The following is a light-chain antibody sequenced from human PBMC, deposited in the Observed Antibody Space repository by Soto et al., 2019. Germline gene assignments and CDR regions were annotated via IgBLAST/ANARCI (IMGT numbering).Light chain of an antibody. V-gene: IGLV8-61*01. CDR1: SGSVSTSYY. CDR3: VLNMGSGIWV. CDR2: STN. J-gene: IGLJ3*02. Sequence: QTVVTQEPSFSVSPGGTVTLTCGLSSGSVSTSYYPSWYQQTPGQAPRTLIYSTNTRSSGVPDRFSGSILGNKAALTITGARGVDECDNYCVLNMGSGIWVFGGGTKLPVL.